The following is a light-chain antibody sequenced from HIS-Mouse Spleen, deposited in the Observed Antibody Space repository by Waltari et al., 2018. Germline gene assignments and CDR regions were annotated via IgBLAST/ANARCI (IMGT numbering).Light chain of an antibody. J-gene: IGKJ1*01. V-gene: IGKV1-5*03. CDR3: QQYNSYSRT. CDR2: KAS. Sequence: DIQMTQSPSTLSASVGDRVTITCRASQSISSGLAWYQQKPGKAPKLLILKASSLESGVPSRFSGSGSGTEFTLTISSLQPDDFATYYCQQYNSYSRTFGQGTKVEIK. CDR1: QSISSG.